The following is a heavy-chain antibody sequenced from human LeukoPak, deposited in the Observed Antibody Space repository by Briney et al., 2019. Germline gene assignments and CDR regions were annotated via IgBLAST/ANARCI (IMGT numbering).Heavy chain of an antibody. CDR1: GYTFTSYY. V-gene: IGHV1-46*01. J-gene: IGHJ5*02. CDR2: INPSGGST. D-gene: IGHD6-19*01. CDR3: AREAGAAVAVAGNWFDP. Sequence: ASVKVSCKASGYTFTSYYMHWVRQAPGQGLEWMGIINPSGGSTSYAQKFQGRVTMTRDMSTSTVYMELSRLRSDDTAVYYCAREAGAAVAVAGNWFDPWGQGTLVTVSS.